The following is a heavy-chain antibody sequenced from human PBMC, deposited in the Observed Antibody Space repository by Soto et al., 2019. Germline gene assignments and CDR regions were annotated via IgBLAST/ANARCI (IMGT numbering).Heavy chain of an antibody. CDR3: ARALGSFGRRATGSLYYYYGMDV. V-gene: IGHV3-30-3*01. Sequence: PGGSLRLSCAASGFTFSSYAMHWVRQAPGKGLEWVAVISYDGSNKYYADSVKGRFTISRDNSKNTLYLQMNSLRAEDTAVYYWARALGSFGRRATGSLYYYYGMDVWGQGTTVTVSS. CDR2: ISYDGSNK. CDR1: GFTFSSYA. D-gene: IGHD3-3*01. J-gene: IGHJ6*02.